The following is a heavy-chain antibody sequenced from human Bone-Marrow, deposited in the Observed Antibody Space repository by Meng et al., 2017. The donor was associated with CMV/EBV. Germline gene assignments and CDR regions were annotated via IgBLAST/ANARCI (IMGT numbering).Heavy chain of an antibody. V-gene: IGHV3-20*04. CDR2: INWNGGST. Sequence: GGSLRLSCAASGFMFDDYGMSWVRQAPGKGLEWVSGINWNGGSTGYADSVKGRFTTSRDNSKNTLYLQMNSLRAEDTAVYYCARVAWELLFDDWGPGTLVTVSS. J-gene: IGHJ4*02. CDR1: GFMFDDYG. D-gene: IGHD1-26*01. CDR3: ARVAWELLFDD.